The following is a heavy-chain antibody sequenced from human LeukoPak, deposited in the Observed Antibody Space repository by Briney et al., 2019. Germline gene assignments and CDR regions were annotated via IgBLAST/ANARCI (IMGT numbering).Heavy chain of an antibody. Sequence: SETLSLTCAVYGGSFSGYYWSWIRQPPGKGLEWIGEINHSGSTNYNPSLKSRVTISVDTSKNQFSLKLSSVTAADTAVYYCARGPYGDYFDYWGQGTLVTVSS. CDR1: GGSFSGYY. V-gene: IGHV4-34*01. J-gene: IGHJ4*02. CDR2: INHSGST. CDR3: ARGPYGDYFDY. D-gene: IGHD4-17*01.